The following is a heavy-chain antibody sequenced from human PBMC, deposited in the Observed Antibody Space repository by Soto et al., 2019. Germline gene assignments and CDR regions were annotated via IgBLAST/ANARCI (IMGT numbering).Heavy chain of an antibody. CDR1: GFTFAAYA. CDR2: ISGSGDST. J-gene: IGHJ4*02. CDR3: GKDLGR. Sequence: EVQLLESGGGLVQPGGSLRLSCAASGFTFAAYAMSWVRQAPGKGLEWVSSISGSGDSTYYADSVKGRFTISRDNSKNPLYLKINSRRAEDTALYYWGKDLGRGAQGTLVTVPP. V-gene: IGHV3-23*01.